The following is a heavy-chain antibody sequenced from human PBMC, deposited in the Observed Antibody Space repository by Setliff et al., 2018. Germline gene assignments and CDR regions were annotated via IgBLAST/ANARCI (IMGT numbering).Heavy chain of an antibody. Sequence: SVKVSCKASGGTFDSYSFTWLRQAPGQGLEWVGGFTPILLTPNYAQKVQGRITITADKSTSTAYMELSGLRSDDTAVYFCARPRSPKISFFGVTPLDYWGQGTLVTVSS. D-gene: IGHD3-3*01. CDR1: GGTFDSYS. CDR3: ARPRSPKISFFGVTPLDY. J-gene: IGHJ4*02. CDR2: FTPILLTP. V-gene: IGHV1-69*06.